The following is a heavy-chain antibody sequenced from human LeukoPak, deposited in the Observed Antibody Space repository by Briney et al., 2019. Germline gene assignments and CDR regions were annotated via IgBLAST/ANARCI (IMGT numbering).Heavy chain of an antibody. Sequence: PGGTLRLSCAASGFTFSNYGMSWVRQAPGKGLEWVSGITWNSDNIEYADSVKGRFTISRDNAKNSLYLQMNSLRAEDMALYYCAKGGGGRLIYYYYMDVWGKGTTVTVSS. V-gene: IGHV3-9*03. CDR3: AKGGGGRLIYYYYMDV. J-gene: IGHJ6*03. CDR2: ITWNSDNI. D-gene: IGHD3-16*01. CDR1: GFTFSNYG.